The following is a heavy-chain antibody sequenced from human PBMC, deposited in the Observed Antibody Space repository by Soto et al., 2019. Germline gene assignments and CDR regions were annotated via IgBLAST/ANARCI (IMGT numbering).Heavy chain of an antibody. Sequence: EVQLVESGGGLVQPGGSLRLSCAASGFTFSSYWMSWVRQAPGKGLEWVANIKQDGSEKYYADSVKGRFTISRDNAKNSLHLQMNSLRADDTAVYHCAQDLAIRYFDWTYWGPGILVTDSS. CDR2: IKQDGSEK. V-gene: IGHV3-7*01. J-gene: IGHJ4*02. D-gene: IGHD3-9*01. CDR3: AQDLAIRYFDWTY. CDR1: GFTFSSYW.